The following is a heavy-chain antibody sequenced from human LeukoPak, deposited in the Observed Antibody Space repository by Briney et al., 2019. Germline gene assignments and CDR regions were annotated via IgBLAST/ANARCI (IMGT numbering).Heavy chain of an antibody. Sequence: GGSLRLSCAASGFTFSSYELNWVRQAPGKGLEWVSYISSSGSTIYYADSVKGRFTISRDNAKNSLYLQMNSLRAEDTAVYYCARGLKDIVVVVAEPSFDYWGQGTLVTLSS. CDR3: ARGLKDIVVVVAEPSFDY. CDR1: GFTFSSYE. D-gene: IGHD2-15*01. V-gene: IGHV3-48*03. CDR2: ISSSGSTI. J-gene: IGHJ4*02.